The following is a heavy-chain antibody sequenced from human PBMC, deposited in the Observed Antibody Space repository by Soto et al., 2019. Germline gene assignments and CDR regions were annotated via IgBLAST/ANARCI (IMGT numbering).Heavy chain of an antibody. CDR2: IYPGDSDT. CDR3: ARHRQGSSVPLDAFDI. CDR1: GYSFTSYW. Sequence: GASLKISCKGSGYSFTSYWIGWVRQMPGKGLEWMGIIYPGDSDTRYSPSFQGQVTISADKSISTAYLQWSSLKASDTAMYYCARHRQGSSVPLDAFDIWGQGTMVTVSS. V-gene: IGHV5-51*01. J-gene: IGHJ3*02. D-gene: IGHD2-2*01.